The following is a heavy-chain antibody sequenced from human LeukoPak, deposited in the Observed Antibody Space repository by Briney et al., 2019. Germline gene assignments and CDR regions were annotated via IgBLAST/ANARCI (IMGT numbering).Heavy chain of an antibody. J-gene: IGHJ4*02. CDR1: RFTFSDYW. V-gene: IGHV3-7*05. CDR2: IKQDGSEK. D-gene: IGHD3-10*01. CDR3: ARSHRSFASGSGDF. Sequence: PGGSLRPSCAASRFTFSDYWMSWVRQAPGKGLEWVANIKQDGSEKYYVDFVKGRFTISRDNAKNSLYLQMNSLRAEDTAVYYCARSHRSFASGSGDFWGQGTLVTVSS.